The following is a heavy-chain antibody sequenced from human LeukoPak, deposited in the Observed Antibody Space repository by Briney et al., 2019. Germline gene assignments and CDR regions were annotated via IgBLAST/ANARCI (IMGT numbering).Heavy chain of an antibody. CDR1: GYTFTSYA. D-gene: IGHD6-19*01. J-gene: IGHJ2*01. CDR3: ARDWDRIAVAGTEWYFDL. Sequence: ASVKVSCKASGYTFTSYAMNWVRQAPGQGLEWMGWINTNTGNPTYAQGFTGRFVFSLDTSVSTAYLQISSLKAEDTAVYYCARDWDRIAVAGTEWYFDLWGRGTLVTVSS. V-gene: IGHV7-4-1*02. CDR2: INTNTGNP.